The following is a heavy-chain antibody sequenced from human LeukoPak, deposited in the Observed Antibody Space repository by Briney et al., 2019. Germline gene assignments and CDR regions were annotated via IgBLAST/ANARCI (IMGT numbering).Heavy chain of an antibody. CDR3: ARHPVSSGYDVVYYFDY. Sequence: PSETLSLTCTVSGGSISSYYWSWIRQPPGKGLEWIGYIYYSGSTNYNPSLKSRVTISVDTSKNQFSLKLSSVTAADTAVYYCARHPVSSGYDVVYYFDYWGQGTLVTVSS. CDR2: IYYSGST. CDR1: GGSISSYY. V-gene: IGHV4-59*08. D-gene: IGHD3-22*01. J-gene: IGHJ4*02.